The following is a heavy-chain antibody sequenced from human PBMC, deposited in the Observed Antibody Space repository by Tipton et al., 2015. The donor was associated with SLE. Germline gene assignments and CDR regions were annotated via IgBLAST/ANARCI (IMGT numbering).Heavy chain of an antibody. CDR3: ARDRRVRGVADY. CDR2: INHSGST. CDR1: GGSFSDYY. D-gene: IGHD3-10*01. J-gene: IGHJ4*02. V-gene: IGHV4-34*01. Sequence: TLSLTCAVYGGSFSDYYWSWIRQPPGKGLEWIGEINHSGSTNYNPSLKSRVTISVDTSKNQFSLRLSSVTAADTAVYYCARDRRVRGVADYWGQGTLVTVSS.